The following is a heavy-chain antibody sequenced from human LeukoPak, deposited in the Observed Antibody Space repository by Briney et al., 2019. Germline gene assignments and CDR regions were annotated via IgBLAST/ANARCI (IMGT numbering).Heavy chain of an antibody. D-gene: IGHD5-24*01. CDR3: ARGGDGYNGMFLDY. CDR1: GFTFSSYS. Sequence: GGSLRLSCAASGFTFSSYSMNWVRQAPGKGLEWFSSISSSSSYIYYADSVKGRFTISRDNAKNSLYLQMNSLRAEDTAVYYCARGGDGYNGMFLDYWGQGTLVTVSS. J-gene: IGHJ4*02. CDR2: ISSSSSYI. V-gene: IGHV3-21*01.